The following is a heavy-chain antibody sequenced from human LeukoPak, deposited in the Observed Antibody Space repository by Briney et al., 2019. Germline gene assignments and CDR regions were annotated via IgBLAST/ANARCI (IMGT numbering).Heavy chain of an antibody. CDR2: INHSGST. V-gene: IGHV4-34*01. CDR1: GGSFSGYY. CDR3: ARRIAVAGIDY. J-gene: IGHJ4*02. D-gene: IGHD6-19*01. Sequence: PETLSLTCAVYGGSFSGYYWSWIRQPPGKGLEWIGEINHSGSTNYNPSLKSRVTISVDTSKNQFSLKLSSVTAADTAVYYCARRIAVAGIDYWGQGTLVTVSS.